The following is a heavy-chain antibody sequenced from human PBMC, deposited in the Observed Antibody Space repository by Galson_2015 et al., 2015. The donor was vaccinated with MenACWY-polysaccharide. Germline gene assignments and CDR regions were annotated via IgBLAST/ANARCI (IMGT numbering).Heavy chain of an antibody. CDR1: GFTFSSYA. V-gene: IGHV3-23*01. Sequence: SLRLSCAASGFTFSSYAMNWVRQAPAKGLEWVSAISDSDGRTYYADSVKGRFTISRDNSRNTLYLQMNSLRAEDTAVYYCAKAHIAARPEGRTVCYCYMDAWGKGTTVTVSS. D-gene: IGHD6-6*01. CDR2: ISDSDGRT. CDR3: AKAHIAARPEGRTVCYCYMDA. J-gene: IGHJ6*03.